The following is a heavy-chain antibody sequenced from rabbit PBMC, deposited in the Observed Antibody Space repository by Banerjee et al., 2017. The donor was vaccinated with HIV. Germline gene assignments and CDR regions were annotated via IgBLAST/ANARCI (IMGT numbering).Heavy chain of an antibody. V-gene: IGHV1S40*01. D-gene: IGHD7-1*01. Sequence: QSLEESGGDLVKPGASLTLTCTASGFSFSSSHYMCWVRQAPGKGLEWIACIGSSGSTYYASWAKGRFTISKTSSTTVTLQMTSLTAADTATYFCARGDGAYAGYDGLRGPGTLVTVS. J-gene: IGHJ4*01. CDR3: ARGDGAYAGYDGL. CDR1: GFSFSSSHY. CDR2: IGSSGST.